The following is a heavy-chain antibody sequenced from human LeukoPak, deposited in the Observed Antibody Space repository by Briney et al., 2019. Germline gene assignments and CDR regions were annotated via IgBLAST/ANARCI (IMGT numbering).Heavy chain of an antibody. Sequence: ASVKVSCKASGYTFTSYGISWVRQAPGQGLEWMGWISAYNGNTNYAQKLQGRVTMTTDTSTSTAYMELRSLRSDDTAVYYCARDWYPQRVVAGAFDIWGQGTMVTVSS. J-gene: IGHJ3*02. V-gene: IGHV1-18*01. CDR1: GYTFTSYG. CDR2: ISAYNGNT. CDR3: ARDWYPQRVVAGAFDI. D-gene: IGHD2-15*01.